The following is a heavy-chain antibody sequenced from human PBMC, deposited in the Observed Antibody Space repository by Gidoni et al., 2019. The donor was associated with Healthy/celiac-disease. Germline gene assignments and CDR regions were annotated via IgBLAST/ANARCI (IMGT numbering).Heavy chain of an antibody. CDR1: GGTFSSSA. D-gene: IGHD1-20*01. CDR2: SIPIFDTA. V-gene: IGHV1-69*06. Sequence: VQLVPSGAEVTKPGSSVTVSCKASGGTFSSSAISGVRQAPGQGLEWMGGSIPIFDTANYARKFQGRVTITADKSTSTAYMELSSLRSEDTAVYYCASGSGLLRYNYYYGMDVWGQGTTVTVSS. CDR3: ASGSGLLRYNYYYGMDV. J-gene: IGHJ6*02.